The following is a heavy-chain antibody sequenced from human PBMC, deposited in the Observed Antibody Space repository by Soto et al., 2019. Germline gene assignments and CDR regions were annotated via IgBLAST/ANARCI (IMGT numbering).Heavy chain of an antibody. CDR2: IKSKTDGGTT. J-gene: IGHJ6*02. Sequence: GGSLRLSCAASGFTFSNAWMSWVRQAPGKGLEWVGRIKSKTDGGTTDYAAPVKGRFTISRDDSKNTLYLQTNSLKTEDTAVYYCTTDPRQMSIFGVAEYYYGMDVWGQGTTVTVSS. CDR3: TTDPRQMSIFGVAEYYYGMDV. CDR1: GFTFSNAW. V-gene: IGHV3-15*01. D-gene: IGHD3-3*01.